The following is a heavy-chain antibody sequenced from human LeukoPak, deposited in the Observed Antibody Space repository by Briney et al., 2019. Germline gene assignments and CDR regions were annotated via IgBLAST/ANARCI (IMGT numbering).Heavy chain of an antibody. CDR2: ITATTSST. J-gene: IGHJ3*01. Sequence: GGSLRLSCAASGFIFKAYWMHWVRQVPGKGLEWVSTITATTSSTSYADSVKGRFTISRDNSKRTLYLQMNSLRAEDTAMYYCAKDPNGDYVGAFDFWGQGTLVTVSS. CDR3: AKDPNGDYVGAFDF. V-gene: IGHV3-23*01. CDR1: GFIFKAYW. D-gene: IGHD4-23*01.